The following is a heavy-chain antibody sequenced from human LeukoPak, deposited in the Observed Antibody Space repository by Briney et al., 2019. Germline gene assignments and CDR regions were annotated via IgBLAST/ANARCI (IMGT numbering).Heavy chain of an antibody. CDR2: INSDASST. V-gene: IGHV3-74*01. D-gene: IGHD5-18*01. CDR1: GFTFSIYW. CDR3: ARVGYSYGSYYFDY. J-gene: IGHJ4*02. Sequence: SGGSLRLSCAASGFTFSIYWMHWVRQAPGKGLVWVSRINSDASSTTYADSVKGRFTISRDTARNTLYLQMNSLRAEDTAVYYCARVGYSYGSYYFDYWGQGTLVPVSS.